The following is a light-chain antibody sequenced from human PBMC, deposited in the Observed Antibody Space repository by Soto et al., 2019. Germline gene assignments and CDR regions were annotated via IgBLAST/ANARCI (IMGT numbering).Light chain of an antibody. V-gene: IGLV2-23*01. CDR2: KGT. CDR3: CSSAPASTYV. CDR1: SRDVGAYNS. J-gene: IGLJ1*01. Sequence: QSVLAQPASVSGSPGQSITISCSGTSRDVGAYNSVSWYQQHPHKAPQVIIYKGTQRPSGVSNRFSGSTSGNAASLTISGLQADYEADYFCCSSAPASTYVFGSGTKVTAL.